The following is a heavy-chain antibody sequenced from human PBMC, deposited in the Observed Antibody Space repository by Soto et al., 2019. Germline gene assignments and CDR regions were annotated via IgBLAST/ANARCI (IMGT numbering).Heavy chain of an antibody. CDR3: ARASGIGVGTTSY. CDR1: GGTFSSYA. CDR2: IIPIFGTA. V-gene: IGHV1-69*06. Sequence: SVKVSCKASGGTFSSYAISWVRQAPGQGLEWMGGIIPIFGTANYAQKFQGRVTITADNSTSTVYMELSSLRSEDTAVYYCARASGIGVGTTSYWGQGTLVTVSS. J-gene: IGHJ4*02. D-gene: IGHD3-22*01.